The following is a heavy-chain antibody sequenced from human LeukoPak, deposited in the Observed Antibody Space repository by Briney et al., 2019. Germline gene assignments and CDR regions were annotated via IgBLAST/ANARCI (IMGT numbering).Heavy chain of an antibody. J-gene: IGHJ6*04. D-gene: IGHD3-10*01. Sequence: SETLSLTCTVSGGSISSYYWSWIRQPPGKGLEWIGYIYYSGSTNYNPSLKSRVTISVDTSKNQFSLKLSSVTAADTAMYYCARDRGGSGSQDYYYYGMDVWGKGTTVTVSS. V-gene: IGHV4-59*01. CDR3: ARDRGGSGSQDYYYYGMDV. CDR1: GGSISSYY. CDR2: IYYSGST.